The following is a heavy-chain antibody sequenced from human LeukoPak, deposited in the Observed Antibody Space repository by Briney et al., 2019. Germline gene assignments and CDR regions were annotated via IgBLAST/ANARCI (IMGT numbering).Heavy chain of an antibody. D-gene: IGHD3-10*01. J-gene: IGHJ4*02. V-gene: IGHV3-23*01. CDR2: ISGSGGST. CDR1: GFTFSSYA. Sequence: GGSLRLSCAASGFTFSSYAMSWVRQAPGKGLEWVSAISGSGGSTYYADSVRGRFTISRDNAKNSLYLQMNSLRAEDTAVYYCARSNYYGSGSYYDYWGQGTLVTVSS. CDR3: ARSNYYGSGSYYDY.